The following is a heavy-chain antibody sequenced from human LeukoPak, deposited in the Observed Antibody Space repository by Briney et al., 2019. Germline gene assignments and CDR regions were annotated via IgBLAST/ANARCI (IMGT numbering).Heavy chain of an antibody. CDR3: ARDWPYGSGSYGY. CDR1: GFTLSSYS. Sequence: GGSLRLSCAASGFTLSSYSMNWVRQAPGKGLEWVSSISSSSSYIYYADSVKGRFTISRDNAKNSLYLQMNSLRAEDTAVYYCARDWPYGSGSYGYWGQGTLVTVSS. CDR2: ISSSSSYI. V-gene: IGHV3-21*01. J-gene: IGHJ4*02. D-gene: IGHD3-10*01.